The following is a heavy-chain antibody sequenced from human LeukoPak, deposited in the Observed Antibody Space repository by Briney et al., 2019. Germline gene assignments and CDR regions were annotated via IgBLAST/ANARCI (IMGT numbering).Heavy chain of an antibody. CDR1: GFTFSSYS. J-gene: IGHJ4*02. CDR2: ISSSSSYI. CDR3: AREGGMVRGVMTG. D-gene: IGHD3-10*01. Sequence: GGSLRLSCAASGFTFSSYSMNWVRQAPGKGLEWVSSISSSSSYIYYADSVKGRFTISRNNAKNSLYLQMNSLRAEDTAVYYCAREGGMVRGVMTGWGQGTLVTVSS. V-gene: IGHV3-21*01.